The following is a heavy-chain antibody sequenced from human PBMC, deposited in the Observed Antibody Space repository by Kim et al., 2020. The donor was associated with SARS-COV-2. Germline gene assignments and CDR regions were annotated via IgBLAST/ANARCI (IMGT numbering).Heavy chain of an antibody. Sequence: SETLSLTCTVSGGSISSSSYYWGWIRQPPGKGLEWIGSIYYSGSTYYNPSLKSRVTISVDTSKNQFSLKLSSVTAADTAVYYCARHAEKSKHIAARRGDAFDIWGQGTMVTVSS. J-gene: IGHJ3*02. V-gene: IGHV4-39*01. CDR1: GGSISSSSYY. CDR2: IYYSGST. CDR3: ARHAEKSKHIAARRGDAFDI. D-gene: IGHD6-6*01.